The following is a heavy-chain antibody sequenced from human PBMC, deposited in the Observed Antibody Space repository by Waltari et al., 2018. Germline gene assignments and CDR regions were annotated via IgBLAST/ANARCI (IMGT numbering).Heavy chain of an antibody. CDR1: GFTFSSYA. CDR3: ARDLMAVGAITREGVDD. Sequence: QVQLVQSGGGVVQPGRSLRLSCAASGFTFSSYAMHWVRQAPGKGLEWVAVISYDGSNKYYADSVKGRFTSSRDNSKSTRFLQMSSLRADDTAVYYCARDLMAVGAITREGVDDWGQGSLVTVSS. CDR2: ISYDGSNK. D-gene: IGHD6-19*01. J-gene: IGHJ4*02. V-gene: IGHV3-30-3*01.